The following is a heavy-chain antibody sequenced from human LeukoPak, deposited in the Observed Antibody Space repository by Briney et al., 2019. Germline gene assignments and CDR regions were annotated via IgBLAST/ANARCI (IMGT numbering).Heavy chain of an antibody. J-gene: IGHJ4*02. Sequence: PGGSLRLSCAASGFSFSIYSMTWVRQAPGKGLEGISYITSSSSKIYYADSVKGRFTISRDNSKNTLYLQMNSLRAEDTAVYYCARGDPGAYWGQGTLVTVSS. CDR2: ITSSSSKI. V-gene: IGHV3-48*01. CDR1: GFSFSIYS. CDR3: ARGDPGAY. D-gene: IGHD2-21*02.